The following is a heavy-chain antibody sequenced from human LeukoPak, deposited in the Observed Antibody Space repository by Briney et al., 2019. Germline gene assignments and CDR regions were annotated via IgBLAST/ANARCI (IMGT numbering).Heavy chain of an antibody. CDR3: ARHPPSGGDCLDY. Sequence: GGSLRLSCAASGFTFSSYWMSRVRQAPGKGLEWVANIKQDGSEKYYVDSVKGRFTISRDNAKNSLYLQMNSLRAEDTAVYYCARHPPSGGDCLDYWDQGALVTVSS. CDR1: GFTFSSYW. CDR2: IKQDGSEK. J-gene: IGHJ4*02. D-gene: IGHD2-21*02. V-gene: IGHV3-7*01.